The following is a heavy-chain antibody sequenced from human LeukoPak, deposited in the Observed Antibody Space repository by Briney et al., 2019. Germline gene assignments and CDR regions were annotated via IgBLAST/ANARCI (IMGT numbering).Heavy chain of an antibody. Sequence: GGSLRLSCAASGFTFSTYGMSWVRQAPGKGLEWVSVISDSGGSTYYADSVKGRFTISRDNAKNSLYLQMNSLRAEDTAVYYCAELGITMIGGVWGKGTTATISS. CDR3: AELGITMIGGV. J-gene: IGHJ6*04. CDR1: GFTFSTYG. V-gene: IGHV3-23*01. CDR2: ISDSGGST. D-gene: IGHD3-10*02.